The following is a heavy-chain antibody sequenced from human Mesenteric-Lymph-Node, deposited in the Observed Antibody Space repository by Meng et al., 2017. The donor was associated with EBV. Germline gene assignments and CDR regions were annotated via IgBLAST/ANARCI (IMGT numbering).Heavy chain of an antibody. Sequence: GQVVGAGGGLFQPGESRRLSCVASGFTFSSYGMHWVRQAPGKGLEWVAHIWYDGTNKYYVDSVKGRFTISRDNSKNTLYLQMNSLTGEDTAVYYCARGNDNSGHYFDYWGQGTLVTVSS. CDR2: IWYDGTNK. D-gene: IGHD3-22*01. CDR1: GFTFSSYG. CDR3: ARGNDNSGHYFDY. V-gene: IGHV3-33*01. J-gene: IGHJ4*02.